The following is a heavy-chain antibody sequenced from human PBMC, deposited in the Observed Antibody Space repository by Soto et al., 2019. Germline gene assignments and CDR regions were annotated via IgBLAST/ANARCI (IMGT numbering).Heavy chain of an antibody. CDR2: IYYSGST. CDR3: ARYYDYIWGSDRYTESYYFDY. CDR1: GGSISSGGYY. V-gene: IGHV4-31*03. J-gene: IGHJ4*02. D-gene: IGHD3-16*02. Sequence: PSETLSLTCTVSGGSISSGGYYWSWIRQHPGKGLEWIGYIYYSGSTYYNPSLKSRVTISVDTSKNQFSLKLSSVTAADTAVYYCARYYDYIWGSDRYTESYYFDYWGQGTLVTVSS.